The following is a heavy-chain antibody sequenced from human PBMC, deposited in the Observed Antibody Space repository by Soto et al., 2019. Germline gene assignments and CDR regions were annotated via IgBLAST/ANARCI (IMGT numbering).Heavy chain of an antibody. V-gene: IGHV2-70*11. Sequence: GSGPTLVNPTQTLTLTCTFSGFSLSTSGMCVSWIRQPPGKALEWLARIDWDDDKYYSTSLKTRLTISKGTSKNQVVLTMTNMDPVDTATYYCARISNTVGDTYYFDYWGQGTLVTVSS. J-gene: IGHJ4*02. CDR3: ARISNTVGDTYYFDY. CDR1: GFSLSTSGMC. CDR2: IDWDDDK. D-gene: IGHD1-26*01.